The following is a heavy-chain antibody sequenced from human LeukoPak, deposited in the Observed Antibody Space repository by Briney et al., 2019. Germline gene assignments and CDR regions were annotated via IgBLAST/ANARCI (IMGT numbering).Heavy chain of an antibody. V-gene: IGHV4-30-4*01. J-gene: IGHJ5*02. CDR1: GGSVSSGDYY. CDR2: VYYSGST. Sequence: TSETLSLTCTVSGGSVSSGDYYWSWIRQAPGKGLEWIGYVYYSGSTYYNPSLKSRLTISIDTSKNQFSLKLNSVTAADTAVYYCASGPVHSWFDPWGQGTLVTVSS. CDR3: ASGPVHSWFDP.